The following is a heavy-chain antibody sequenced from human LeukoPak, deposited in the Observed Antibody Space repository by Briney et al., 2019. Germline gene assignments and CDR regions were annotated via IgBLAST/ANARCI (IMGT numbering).Heavy chain of an antibody. Sequence: SETLSLTCTVSGGSISSYYWSWIRQPPWKGLEWIGYIYYSGSTNYNPSLKSRVTISVDTSKNQFSLKLSSVTAADTAVYYCARAPLSPIAVAGTGFDYWGQGTLVTVSS. CDR1: GGSISSYY. CDR3: ARAPLSPIAVAGTGFDY. J-gene: IGHJ4*02. D-gene: IGHD6-19*01. CDR2: IYYSGST. V-gene: IGHV4-59*01.